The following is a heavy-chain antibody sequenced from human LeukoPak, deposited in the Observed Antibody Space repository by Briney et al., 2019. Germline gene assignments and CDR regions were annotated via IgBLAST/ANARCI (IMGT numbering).Heavy chain of an antibody. CDR2: IYYSGST. Sequence: SETLSLTCTVSGGSISSSSYYWGWIRQPPGKGLEWIGSIYYSGSTYYNPSLKSRVTISVDTSKNQFSLKLSSVTAADTAVYYCARDGYSYGILRRHYYFDYWGQGTLVTVSS. CDR1: GGSISSSSYY. J-gene: IGHJ4*02. V-gene: IGHV4-39*07. CDR3: ARDGYSYGILRRHYYFDY. D-gene: IGHD5-18*01.